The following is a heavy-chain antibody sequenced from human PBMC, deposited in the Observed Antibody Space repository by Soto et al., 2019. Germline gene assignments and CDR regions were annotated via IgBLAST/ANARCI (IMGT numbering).Heavy chain of an antibody. Sequence: PSETLSLTCAVSGGSISSSNWWSWVRQPPGKGLEWIGEIYHSGSTNYNPSLKSRVTISVDKSKNQFSLKLSSVTAADTAMYYCARYYDFWSGSGPYYYYGMDVWGQGTTVTVSS. CDR1: GGSISSSNW. CDR2: IYHSGST. J-gene: IGHJ6*02. CDR3: ARYYDFWSGSGPYYYYGMDV. D-gene: IGHD3-3*01. V-gene: IGHV4-4*02.